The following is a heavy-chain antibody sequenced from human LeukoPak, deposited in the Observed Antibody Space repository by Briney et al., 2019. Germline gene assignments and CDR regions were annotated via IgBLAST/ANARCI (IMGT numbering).Heavy chain of an antibody. J-gene: IGHJ4*02. V-gene: IGHV3-21*01. CDR1: GFTFSSYS. Sequence: LGGSLRLSCAASGFTFSSYSMNWVRQAPGKGLEWVSSISSSSTYIYYADSVKGRFTISRDNAKNSLYLQMNSLRAEDTAVYYCARGDYGDYVFNYWGQGTLVTVSS. CDR2: ISSSSTYI. CDR3: ARGDYGDYVFNY. D-gene: IGHD4-17*01.